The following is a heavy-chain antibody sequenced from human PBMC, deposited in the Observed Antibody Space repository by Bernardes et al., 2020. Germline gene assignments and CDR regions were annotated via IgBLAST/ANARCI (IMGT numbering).Heavy chain of an antibody. Sequence: SLRLSCEASGFTFSNYAMTWVRQGPGKGLEWVAGISGGGAETFYADSVKGRFTVSRDTSKRTMYLLMSSLRAEDTAIYYCARVGTRITTSLAYWGQGTLVTVTS. CDR2: ISGGGAET. CDR1: GFTFSNYA. V-gene: IGHV3-23*01. D-gene: IGHD1-1*01. J-gene: IGHJ4*02. CDR3: ARVGTRITTSLAY.